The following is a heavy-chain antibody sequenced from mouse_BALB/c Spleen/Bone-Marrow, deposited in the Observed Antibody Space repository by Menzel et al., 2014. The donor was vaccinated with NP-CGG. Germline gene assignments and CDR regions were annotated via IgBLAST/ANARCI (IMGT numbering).Heavy chain of an antibody. CDR1: SYAFSSYW. CDR3: GRQDVNYFDY. V-gene: IGHV1-80*01. Sequence: VKLVESGAELVRPGFSVKISCKASSYAFSSYWMNWVKQRPGQGLEWIGQIYTGDGDTNYNGKFKGKAALTADKSSSTAYMQVISRTSDDSAVYFCGRQDVNYFDYWGQGTTVTVSS. J-gene: IGHJ2*01. CDR2: IYTGDGDT.